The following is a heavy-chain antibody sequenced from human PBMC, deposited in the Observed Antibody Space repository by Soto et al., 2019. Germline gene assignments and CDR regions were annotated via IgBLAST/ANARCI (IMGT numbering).Heavy chain of an antibody. Sequence: GESLRLSCAASGFTFSSYSMNWVRQAPGKGLEWVSYISSSSSTIYYADSVKGRFTISRDNAKNSLYLQMNSLRDEDTAVYYCARDRCHIVYDPRSPRNWYFPLRARCTLVT. V-gene: IGHV3-48*02. D-gene: IGHD5-12*01. CDR1: GFTFSSYS. CDR3: ARDRCHIVYDPRSPRNWYFPL. J-gene: IGHJ2*01. CDR2: ISSSSSTI.